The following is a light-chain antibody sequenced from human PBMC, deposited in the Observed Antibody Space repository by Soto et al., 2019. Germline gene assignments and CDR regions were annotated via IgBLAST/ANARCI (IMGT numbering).Light chain of an antibody. CDR3: QQYYDFRT. Sequence: IQLTPSPSTLSGSVGDRVTITCRASQGVSTWLAWYQQRPSQAPKLLVYEASKLQSGVPSRFSASGSVRDFTLTISSLQPEDSATYYCQQYYDFRTFGQGTKVDIK. V-gene: IGKV1-5*03. CDR2: EAS. CDR1: QGVSTW. J-gene: IGKJ1*01.